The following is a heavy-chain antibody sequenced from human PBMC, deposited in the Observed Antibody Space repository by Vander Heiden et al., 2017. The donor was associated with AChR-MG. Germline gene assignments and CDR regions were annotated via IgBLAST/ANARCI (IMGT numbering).Heavy chain of an antibody. CDR1: GGSISRYY. CDR3: ARGFIFAAAESHYYFGMDV. J-gene: IGHJ6*02. D-gene: IGHD6-13*01. Sequence: QVQLHESGPGLVKPSETLSLTCTVSGGSISRYYWSWIRQPPGKGLEWIGYVYYSGSTNYNPSLKSRVTISVDTSKNQFSLKLSSVTAADTAVYYCARGFIFAAAESHYYFGMDVWGQGTTVTVSS. V-gene: IGHV4-59*01. CDR2: VYYSGST.